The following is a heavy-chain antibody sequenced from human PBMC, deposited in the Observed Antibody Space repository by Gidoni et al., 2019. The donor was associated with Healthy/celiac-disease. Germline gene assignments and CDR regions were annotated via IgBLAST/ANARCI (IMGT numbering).Heavy chain of an antibody. CDR3: ARDKGDVSGSYYYYYGMDV. CDR1: GGTFSSYA. CDR2: IIPIFGTA. J-gene: IGHJ6*02. V-gene: IGHV1-69*01. D-gene: IGHD1-26*01. Sequence: QLQLVQSGAEVKKPGSSVKVSCKASGGTFSSYAISWVRQAPGQGLEWMGGIIPIFGTANYAQKFQGRVTITADESTSTAYMELSSLRSEDTAVYYCARDKGDVSGSYYYYYGMDVWGQGTTVTVSS.